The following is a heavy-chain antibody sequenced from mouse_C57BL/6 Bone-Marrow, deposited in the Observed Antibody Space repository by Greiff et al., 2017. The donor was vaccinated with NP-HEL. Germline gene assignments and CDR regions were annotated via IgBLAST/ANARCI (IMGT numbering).Heavy chain of an antibody. D-gene: IGHD6-1*01. J-gene: IGHJ1*03. V-gene: IGHV1-55*01. CDR1: GYTFTSYW. Sequence: QVQLQQPGAELVKPGASVKMSCKASGYTFTSYWITWVKQRPGQGLEWIGDIYPGSGSTNYNEKFKSKATLTVDTSSSTAYMQLSSLTSEDSAVYYCASAGLEGVYWYFDVWGTGTTVTVSS. CDR3: ASAGLEGVYWYFDV. CDR2: IYPGSGST.